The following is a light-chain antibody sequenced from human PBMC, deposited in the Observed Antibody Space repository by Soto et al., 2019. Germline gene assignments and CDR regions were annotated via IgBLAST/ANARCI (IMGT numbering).Light chain of an antibody. CDR2: EVN. V-gene: IGLV2-8*01. Sequence: QSALTQPPSASGSPGQSVTISCTGTSSDVGGYNYVSWYQQHPDKAPKGMIYEVNKRPSGVPDRFSGSKSGNTASLTVSGLQAEDEADYYCSSYAGNNTWVFGGGTKVTVL. J-gene: IGLJ3*02. CDR1: SSDVGGYNY. CDR3: SSYAGNNTWV.